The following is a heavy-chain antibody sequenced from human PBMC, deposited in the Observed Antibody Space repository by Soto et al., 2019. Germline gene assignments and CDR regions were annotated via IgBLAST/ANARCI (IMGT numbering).Heavy chain of an antibody. D-gene: IGHD1-26*01. J-gene: IGHJ4*02. CDR2: MNPKSGYT. V-gene: IGHV1-8*01. Sequence: QVQLVQPGAEVKKPGTSVRISSKTSGYTFSNYDINWVRQAAGQGLEWMGWMNPKSGYTGSARNFQARVTMTRDTSMTTAYMELSSLRSEDTAMYYCARVMGSVDFWGQGTLVTVSS. CDR1: GYTFSNYD. CDR3: ARVMGSVDF.